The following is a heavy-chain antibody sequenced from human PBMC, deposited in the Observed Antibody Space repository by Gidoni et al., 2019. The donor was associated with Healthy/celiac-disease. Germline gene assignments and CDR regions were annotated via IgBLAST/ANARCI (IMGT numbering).Heavy chain of an antibody. J-gene: IGHJ5*02. D-gene: IGHD6-13*01. CDR2: MNPNSGNT. V-gene: IGHV1-8*01. CDR1: GYNFTSYD. CDR3: ARAGHSSSWYGVGWFDP. Sequence: QVQLVQSGDEVKKPGASVKVSCKASGYNFTSYDINWVRQATGEGLGWLGWMNPNSGNTGYAQKFQGRVTMTRNTSISTAYMELRSLRSEDTAVYYCARAGHSSSWYGVGWFDPWGQGTLVTVSS.